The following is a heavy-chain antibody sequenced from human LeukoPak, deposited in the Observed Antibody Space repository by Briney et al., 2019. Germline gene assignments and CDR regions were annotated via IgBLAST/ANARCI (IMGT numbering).Heavy chain of an antibody. J-gene: IGHJ4*02. CDR1: GFTFSDYA. CDR3: VKNYYDRRGPYSWVFDY. D-gene: IGHD3-22*01. Sequence: PGGPLRLSCPVSGFTFSDYAMTWVRQAPGKGLDWVSSIFAGGGAALYADSVRGRFTIFRDDSKSTLFLQMHSLRAEDTAIYYCVKNYYDRRGPYSWVFDYWGQGTLVTVSS. CDR2: IFAGGGAA. V-gene: IGHV3-23*01.